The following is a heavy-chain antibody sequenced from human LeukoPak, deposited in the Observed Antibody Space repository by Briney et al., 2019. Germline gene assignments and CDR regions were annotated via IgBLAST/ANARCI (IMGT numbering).Heavy chain of an antibody. D-gene: IGHD2-2*01. V-gene: IGHV3-30*02. CDR1: GFLFSSYG. CDR3: AKDLYNQLLWGPFDY. CDR2: IQYDGSNQ. J-gene: IGHJ4*02. Sequence: GGSLRLSCAASGFLFSSYGMHWVRQAPGKGLEWVAFIQYDGSNQYYADSVKGRFTISRDNSKNTLYLQMNSLRAEDSAVYYCAKDLYNQLLWGPFDYWGQGTLVTVSS.